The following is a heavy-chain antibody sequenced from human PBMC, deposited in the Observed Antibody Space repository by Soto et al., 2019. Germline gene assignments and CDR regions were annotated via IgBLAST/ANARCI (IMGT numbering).Heavy chain of an antibody. CDR3: ARGRVDYYGSGSYYNGFDY. V-gene: IGHV4-34*01. CDR1: GGSFSGYY. Sequence: QVQLQQWGAGLLKPSETLSLTCAVYGGSFSGYYWSWIRQPPGKGLEWIGEINHSGSTNYNPSLKSRVTISVDTSKNQFSLKLSSVTAADMAVYYCARGRVDYYGSGSYYNGFDYWGQGTLVTVSS. D-gene: IGHD3-10*01. J-gene: IGHJ4*02. CDR2: INHSGST.